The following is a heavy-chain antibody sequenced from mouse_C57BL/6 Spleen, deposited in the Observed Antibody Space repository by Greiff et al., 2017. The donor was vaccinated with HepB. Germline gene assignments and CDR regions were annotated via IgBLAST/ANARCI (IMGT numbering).Heavy chain of an antibody. CDR3: ARRDYLDY. Sequence: VQLQQSGPELVKPGASVKISCKASGYSFTGYYMNWVKQSPEKSLEWIGEINPSTGGTTYNQKFKAKATLTVDKSSSTAYMQLKSLTSEDSAVYYCARRDYLDYWGQGTTLTVSS. CDR2: INPSTGGT. CDR1: GYSFTGYY. J-gene: IGHJ2*01. D-gene: IGHD1-1*02. V-gene: IGHV1-42*01.